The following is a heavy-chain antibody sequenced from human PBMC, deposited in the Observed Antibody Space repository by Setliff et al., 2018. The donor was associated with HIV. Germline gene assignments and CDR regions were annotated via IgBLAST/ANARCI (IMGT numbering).Heavy chain of an antibody. D-gene: IGHD4-17*01. J-gene: IGHJ4*02. CDR3: TRDGGGDYGVYAPDY. Sequence: HPGGSLRLSCTASGFSIDDYAMNWFRQAPGRGLEWVGLVRGIAYGGATEYAASVRGRFTISRDDSKNIAYLQMNSLKTEDTAVYFCTRDGGGDYGVYAPDYWGQGTLVTVSS. CDR1: GFSIDDYA. CDR2: VRGIAYGGAT. V-gene: IGHV3-49*03.